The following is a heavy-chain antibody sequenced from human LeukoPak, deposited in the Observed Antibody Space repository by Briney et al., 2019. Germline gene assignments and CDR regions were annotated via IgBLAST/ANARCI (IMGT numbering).Heavy chain of an antibody. V-gene: IGHV4-59*01. CDR3: ARAQVYCSGGTCYLIGFDY. J-gene: IGHJ4*02. CDR1: GGSISSYS. Sequence: SETLSLTCTVSGGSISSYSWSWIRQSPGKGLEWIGYIYDTGGTNYNPSLKSRVAISVDTSKKKFSLKMTSVTAADTAVYYCARAQVYCSGGTCYLIGFDYWGQGTLVTVSS. CDR2: IYDTGGT. D-gene: IGHD2-15*01.